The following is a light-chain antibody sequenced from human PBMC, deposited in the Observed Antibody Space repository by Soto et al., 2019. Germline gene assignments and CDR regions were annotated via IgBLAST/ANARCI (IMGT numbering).Light chain of an antibody. CDR2: DAS. CDR1: QSISSW. J-gene: IGKJ1*01. Sequence: DIQMTQSPSTLSASVGDRFTITFRASQSISSWLAWYQQKPGKAPKLLIYDASSLQSGVPSRFSGSGSGTEFALTISSLQPDDFATYYCQQYNTYSWTFGPGTKVDI. V-gene: IGKV1-5*01. CDR3: QQYNTYSWT.